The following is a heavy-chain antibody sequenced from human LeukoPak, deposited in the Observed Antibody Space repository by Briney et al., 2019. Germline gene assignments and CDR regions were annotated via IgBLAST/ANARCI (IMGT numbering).Heavy chain of an antibody. V-gene: IGHV4-39*01. CDR1: DGSITSNSNS. D-gene: IGHD1-26*01. CDR2: IYYSGTT. Sequence: SETLSLTCTVSDGSITSNSNSWGWIRQPPGKGLEWIGTIYYSGTTYYNPSLRSRVTLSVDTSKSQFSLNLSSVTAVDTAMYYCVRLGVTGAGKSYFDPWGQGTLVTVSS. J-gene: IGHJ5*02. CDR3: VRLGVTGAGKSYFDP.